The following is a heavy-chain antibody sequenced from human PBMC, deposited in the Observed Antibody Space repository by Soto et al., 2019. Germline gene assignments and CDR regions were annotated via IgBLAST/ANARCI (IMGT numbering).Heavy chain of an antibody. D-gene: IGHD2-15*01. CDR2: FYPYGGKT. Sequence: ASVKVSCEVSGYTLTELSMHWVRQAPGKGLEWMGGFYPYGGKTIYAQKSQGRVTMTRDTSTSTVYMELSSLRSEDTAVYYCARLKGYCSGGSCYAEAFDIWGQGTMVTVSS. J-gene: IGHJ3*02. CDR3: ARLKGYCSGGSCYAEAFDI. V-gene: IGHV1-24*01. CDR1: GYTLTELS.